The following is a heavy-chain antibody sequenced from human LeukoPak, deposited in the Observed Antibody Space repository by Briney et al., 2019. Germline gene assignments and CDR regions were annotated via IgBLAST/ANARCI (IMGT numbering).Heavy chain of an antibody. J-gene: IGHJ3*02. V-gene: IGHV3-48*02. D-gene: IGHD2-15*01. CDR3: ARVQDSSFDI. CDR1: GFTFSSYT. Sequence: PGGSLRLSCGALGFTFSSYTMKWVRQAPGKWLEWVSYISSGTGTIYSAHSVQGRFTIPRDNAKNSLYLQMSSLRDEDTAVYYCARVQDSSFDIWGQGTMVSVSS. CDR2: ISSGTGTI.